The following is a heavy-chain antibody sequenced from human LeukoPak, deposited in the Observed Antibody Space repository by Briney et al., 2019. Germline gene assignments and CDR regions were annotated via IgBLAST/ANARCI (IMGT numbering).Heavy chain of an antibody. CDR1: GFTLSSNY. V-gene: IGHV3-53*01. D-gene: IGHD2-2*01. J-gene: IGHJ4*02. Sequence: GGSLRLSCAASGFTLSSNYMRWVRQAPGKGLEWVSVIYSGGSTNYADSVKGRFTISRDNAKNTLYLQMNSLSAEDTAVYYCAGGGSTYQGYWGQGTLVTVSS. CDR3: AGGGSTYQGY. CDR2: IYSGGST.